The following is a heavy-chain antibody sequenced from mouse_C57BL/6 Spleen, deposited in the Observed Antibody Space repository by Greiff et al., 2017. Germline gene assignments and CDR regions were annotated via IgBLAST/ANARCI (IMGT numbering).Heavy chain of an antibody. CDR2: ISSGSSTI. J-gene: IGHJ4*01. V-gene: IGHV5-17*01. D-gene: IGHD1-1*01. CDR1: GFTFSDYG. CDR3: ARSYYGYYYAMDY. Sequence: VKLVESGGGLVKPGGSLKLSCAASGFTFSDYGMHWVRQAPEKGLEWVAYISSGSSTIYYADTVKGRFTISSDNAKNTLFLQMTSLRSEDTAMYYCARSYYGYYYAMDYWGQGTSVTVSS.